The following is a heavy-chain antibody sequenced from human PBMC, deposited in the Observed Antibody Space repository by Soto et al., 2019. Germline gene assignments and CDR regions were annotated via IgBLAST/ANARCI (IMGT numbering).Heavy chain of an antibody. CDR1: AFTFGSYA. CDR3: AKSGSHSYFDY. CDR2: ITPSGDNT. V-gene: IGHV3-23*01. J-gene: IGHJ4*02. D-gene: IGHD3-10*01. Sequence: PGGSLRLSCAASAFTFGSYAMSWVRQAPGKGLEWVSSITPSGDNTYYADSVKGRFTISRGNSKNTLYLQMNSLRAEDTAVYYCAKSGSHSYFDYWGQGTLVTVSS.